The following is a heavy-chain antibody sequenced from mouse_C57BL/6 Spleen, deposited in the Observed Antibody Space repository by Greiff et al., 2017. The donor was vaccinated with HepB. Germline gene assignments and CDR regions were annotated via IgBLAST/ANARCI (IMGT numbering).Heavy chain of an antibody. J-gene: IGHJ2*01. Sequence: EVKLVESGGGLVKPGGSLKLSCAASGFTFSDYGMHWVRQAPEKGLEWVAYISSGSSTIYYADTVKGRFTISRDNAKNTLFLQMTSLRSEDTAMYYCARTNYDYDGPDYWGQGTTLTVSS. CDR3: ARTNYDYDGPDY. CDR1: GFTFSDYG. D-gene: IGHD2-4*01. CDR2: ISSGSSTI. V-gene: IGHV5-17*01.